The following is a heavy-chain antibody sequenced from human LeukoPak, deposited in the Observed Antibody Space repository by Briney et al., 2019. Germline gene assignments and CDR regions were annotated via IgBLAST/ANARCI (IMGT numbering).Heavy chain of an antibody. CDR1: GGSLITYH. D-gene: IGHD2-21*01. V-gene: IGHV4-4*07. CDR2: IHSSGDT. Sequence: SETLSLTCTVSGGSLITYHWTWVRQPAGKGLEWIGRIHSSGDTDYNPSLKSRVTMSVDTSRNHFSLRLRSVTAADTAVYYCAREGRGSIPGYWGQGTLVTVSS. CDR3: AREGRGSIPGY. J-gene: IGHJ4*02.